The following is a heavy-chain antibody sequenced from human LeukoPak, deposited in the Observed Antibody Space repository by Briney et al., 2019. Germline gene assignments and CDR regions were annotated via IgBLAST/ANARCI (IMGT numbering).Heavy chain of an antibody. Sequence: PSETLSLTCTVSGGTISSSSYYWGWIRQPPGQGLEGVGSIYYSESTYYNPSLKSRVTISVNTSKNQFSLKLSSVTAADTAVYYCARHSTPNYYDSSGYYSWFDPWGQGTLVTVSS. D-gene: IGHD3-22*01. CDR2: IYYSEST. CDR1: GGTISSSSYY. J-gene: IGHJ5*02. CDR3: ARHSTPNYYDSSGYYSWFDP. V-gene: IGHV4-39*01.